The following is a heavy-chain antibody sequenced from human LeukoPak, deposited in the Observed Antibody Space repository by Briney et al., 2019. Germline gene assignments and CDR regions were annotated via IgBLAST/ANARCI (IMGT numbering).Heavy chain of an antibody. CDR2: IKQDGSEK. CDR3: AREIVITDNFDY. D-gene: IGHD2/OR15-2a*01. J-gene: IGHJ4*02. CDR1: GFTFRNYW. V-gene: IGHV3-7*03. Sequence: GSLRLSCEASGFTFRNYWLSWVRQAPGKGLEWVANIKQDGSEKYYMESAKGRFTIPRDNGKNSLYLQMNTLRAEDTAIYHCAREIVITDNFDYWGQGTLVTVSS.